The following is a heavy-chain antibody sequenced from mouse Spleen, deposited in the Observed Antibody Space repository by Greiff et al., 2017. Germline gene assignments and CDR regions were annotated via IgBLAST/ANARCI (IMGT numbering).Heavy chain of an antibody. CDR3: AHYYGSSYVHPY. V-gene: IGHV14-2*01. J-gene: IGHJ4*01. Sequence: EVKLMESGAELVKPGASVKLSCTASGFNIKDYYMHWVKQRTEQGLEWIGRIDPEDGETKYAPKFQGKATITADTSSNTAYLQLSSLTSEDTAVYYCAHYYGSSYVHPYWGQGTSVTVSS. CDR1: GFNIKDYY. D-gene: IGHD1-1*01. CDR2: IDPEDGET.